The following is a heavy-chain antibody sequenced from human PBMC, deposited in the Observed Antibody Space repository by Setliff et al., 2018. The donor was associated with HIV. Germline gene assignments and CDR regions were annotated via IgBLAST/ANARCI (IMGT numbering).Heavy chain of an antibody. V-gene: IGHV1-18*04. CDR2: INSYNGNT. CDR3: SRSGVPPYYYYGMDV. Sequence: ASVKVSCKASGYTFTTYGVNWVRQAPGQGLEWMGWINSYNGNTRFAQKLQGRVTMTTDTSTTTAFMELRSLKADDTGIYYCSRSGVPPYYYYGMDVWGQGTTVTAP. J-gene: IGHJ6*02. D-gene: IGHD3-10*01. CDR1: GYTFTTYG.